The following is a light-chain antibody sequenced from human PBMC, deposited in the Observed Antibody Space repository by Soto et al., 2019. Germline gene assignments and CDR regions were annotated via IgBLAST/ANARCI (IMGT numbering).Light chain of an antibody. V-gene: IGKV1-5*03. CDR1: QSFSNW. J-gene: IGKJ1*01. Sequence: DIQMTQSPSTLSASVGDTVTITCRASQSFSNWLAWYHQKPGKAPNFLIYKVSTLESGVPSSFSGSGSGTEFTLTISSLQPDDVATNCCQQYNSYSWTFGTGNKVEIK. CDR2: KVS. CDR3: QQYNSYSWT.